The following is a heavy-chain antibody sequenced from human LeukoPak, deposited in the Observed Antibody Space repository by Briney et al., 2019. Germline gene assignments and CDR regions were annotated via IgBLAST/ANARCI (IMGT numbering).Heavy chain of an antibody. Sequence: ASVKLSCKASGYTFTSYYMQWVRQAPGQGLEWMGVIDPGGVGTSYARKFQDRVTMTKDTSTSTVYMELSSLTSEDTAVYYCARERSNMQAMAMGASWLDPWGQGTPVTVSS. CDR2: IDPGGVGT. CDR1: GYTFTSYY. CDR3: ARERSNMQAMAMGASWLDP. V-gene: IGHV1-46*01. J-gene: IGHJ5*02. D-gene: IGHD5-18*01.